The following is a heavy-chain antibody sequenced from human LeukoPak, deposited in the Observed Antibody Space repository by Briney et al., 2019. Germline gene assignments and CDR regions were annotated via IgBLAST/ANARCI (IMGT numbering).Heavy chain of an antibody. D-gene: IGHD3-3*02. CDR1: GDSVSSGSYY. CDR2: IYTSGST. Sequence: PSETLSLTCTVSGDSVSSGSYYWSWIRQPAGKGLEWIGRIYTSGSTNYNSSLKSRVTISMDTSKNQFSLKLSSVTATDTAIYYCASDSHFWSGRFDPWGQGTLVTVSS. V-gene: IGHV4-61*02. CDR3: ASDSHFWSGRFDP. J-gene: IGHJ5*02.